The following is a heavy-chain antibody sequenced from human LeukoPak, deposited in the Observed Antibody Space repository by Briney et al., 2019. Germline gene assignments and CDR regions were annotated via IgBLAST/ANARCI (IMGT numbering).Heavy chain of an antibody. Sequence: GGSLRLSCAASGFAFADYAMHWVRQIPGKGLECVAHIHADGGRTFYADSVKGRFTVSRDNGKNSLFLRMDSLTSDDTALYYCSTWAFYHGLDVWGQGATVIVSS. CDR2: IHADGGRT. V-gene: IGHV3-43*02. CDR1: GFAFADYA. D-gene: IGHD2/OR15-2a*01. CDR3: STWAFYHGLDV. J-gene: IGHJ6*02.